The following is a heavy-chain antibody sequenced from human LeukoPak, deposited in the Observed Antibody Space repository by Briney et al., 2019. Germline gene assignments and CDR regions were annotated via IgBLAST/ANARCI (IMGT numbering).Heavy chain of an antibody. V-gene: IGHV3-21*01. Sequence: GGSLRLSCAASGFTFSSYSMNGVRQAPGKELEWVSSISSSSSYIYYADSVKGRFTISRDNAKNSLYLQMNSLRAEDTAVYYCARRYDFWSGYYPIDYWGQGTLVTVSS. CDR1: GFTFSSYS. CDR2: ISSSSSYI. D-gene: IGHD3-3*01. J-gene: IGHJ4*02. CDR3: ARRYDFWSGYYPIDY.